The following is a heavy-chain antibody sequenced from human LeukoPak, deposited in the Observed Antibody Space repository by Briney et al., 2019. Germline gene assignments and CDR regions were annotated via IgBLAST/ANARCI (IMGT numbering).Heavy chain of an antibody. Sequence: SQTLPLTCTVSGGSISSGDYYWSWIRQPPGKGLEWIGYIYYSGSTYYNPSLKSRVTISVDTSKNQFSLKLSSVTAADTAVYYCAYSSGWYWFDPWGQGTLVTVSS. CDR3: AYSSGWYWFDP. J-gene: IGHJ5*02. D-gene: IGHD6-19*01. CDR1: GGSISSGDYY. V-gene: IGHV4-30-4*01. CDR2: IYYSGST.